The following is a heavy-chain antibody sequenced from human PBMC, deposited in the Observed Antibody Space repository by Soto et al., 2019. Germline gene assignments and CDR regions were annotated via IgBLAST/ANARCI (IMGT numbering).Heavy chain of an antibody. CDR1: GFTFSRFA. Sequence: GSLRLSCAASGFTFSRFALSWVRQAPGKGLEWVSAISGSGDGTDYADSVKGRFTISRDNSKNTLYLQMNSLRAEDTAVYYCAGPGYSSQDYWGQGALVTVSS. CDR2: ISGSGDGT. D-gene: IGHD5-18*01. J-gene: IGHJ4*02. V-gene: IGHV3-23*01. CDR3: AGPGYSSQDY.